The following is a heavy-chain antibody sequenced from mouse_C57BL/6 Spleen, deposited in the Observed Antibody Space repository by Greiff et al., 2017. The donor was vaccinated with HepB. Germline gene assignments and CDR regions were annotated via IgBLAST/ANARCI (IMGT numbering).Heavy chain of an antibody. CDR3: ARDFHFTTVVATTGYFDY. V-gene: IGHV1-9*01. CDR2: ILPGSGST. Sequence: QVQLQQSGAELMKPGASVKLSCKATGYTFTGYWIEWVKQRPGHGLEWIGEILPGSGSTNYNEKFKGKATFTADTSSNTAYMQLSSLTTEDSAIYYCARDFHFTTVVATTGYFDYWGQGTTLTVSS. D-gene: IGHD1-1*01. CDR1: GYTFTGYW. J-gene: IGHJ2*01.